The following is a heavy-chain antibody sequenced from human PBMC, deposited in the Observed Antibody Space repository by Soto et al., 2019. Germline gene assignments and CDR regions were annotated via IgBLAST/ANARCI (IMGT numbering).Heavy chain of an antibody. V-gene: IGHV4-30-2*06. CDR2: ISHLENT. CDR1: GASISYGGFS. J-gene: IGHJ6*02. D-gene: IGHD3-22*01. CDR3: ARHYDSTEYAYSRYYFGMDV. Sequence: SETLSLTCTVSGASISYGGFSWSWIRQSPGKGLEWIGYISHLENTYLHPSFKSRLTMSIDRTRNQFSLKLSSVTAADMAVYYCARHYDSTEYAYSRYYFGMDVWGQGTTVT.